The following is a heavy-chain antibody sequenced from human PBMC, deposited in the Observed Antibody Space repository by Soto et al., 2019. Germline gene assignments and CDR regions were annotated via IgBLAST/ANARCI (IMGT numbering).Heavy chain of an antibody. CDR1: GFTFSNAW. J-gene: IGHJ4*02. CDR2: IKSKTDGGTT. V-gene: IGHV3-15*07. Sequence: GGSLRLSCAASGFTFSNAWMNWVRQAPGKGLEWVGRIKSKTDGGTTDYAAPVKGRFTISGDDSKNTLYLQMNSLRAEDTAVYYCARDRNYFDYWGQGTLVTVSS. CDR3: ARDRNYFDY.